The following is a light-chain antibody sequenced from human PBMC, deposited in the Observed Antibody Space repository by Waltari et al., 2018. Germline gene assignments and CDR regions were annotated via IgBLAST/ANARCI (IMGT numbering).Light chain of an antibody. CDR2: AVS. V-gene: IGLV2-14*01. CDR3: CSYSSSSTWV. Sequence: QSALTQPASVSGSPGQSSTISCTGTSSDVAGYNYVSWYQRHPGKAPKRIIYAVSNRPSGVSDRLSGAKSGHPAALTISGLQAGDEADYYCCSYSSSSTWVFGGGTKLTVL. CDR1: SSDVAGYNY. J-gene: IGLJ3*02.